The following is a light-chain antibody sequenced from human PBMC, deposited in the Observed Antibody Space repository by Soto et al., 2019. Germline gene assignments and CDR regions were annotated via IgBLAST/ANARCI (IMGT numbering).Light chain of an antibody. CDR3: QQYDTYPLT. CDR2: DAS. V-gene: IGKV1-5*01. Sequence: DIQMTQAPSTLSASVGDRGTITCRASQGISNWLAWYQQRPGKAPKLLIYDASNLESGVPSRFSGSGSGTEFTLTVSSLQPDDFATYYCQQYDTYPLTFGGGTKVEI. CDR1: QGISNW. J-gene: IGKJ4*01.